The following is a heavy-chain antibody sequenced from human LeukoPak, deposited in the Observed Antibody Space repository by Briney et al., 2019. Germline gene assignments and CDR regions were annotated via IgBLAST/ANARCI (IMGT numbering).Heavy chain of an antibody. CDR1: GGSISSYY. J-gene: IGHJ4*02. V-gene: IGHV4-4*07. CDR2: IYTSGST. Sequence: SETLSLTCTVSGGSISSYYWTWIRQPAGKGLEWIGRIYTSGSTNYNPSLKSRVTISVDTSKNQFSLKLTSVTAADTAVYYCARRHYGSGTYTFDYWGQGMLVTVSS. D-gene: IGHD3-10*01. CDR3: ARRHYGSGTYTFDY.